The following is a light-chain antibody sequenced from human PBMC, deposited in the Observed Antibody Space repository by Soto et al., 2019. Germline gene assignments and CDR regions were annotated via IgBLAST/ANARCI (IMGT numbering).Light chain of an antibody. V-gene: IGKV1-6*01. Sequence: AIQMTQSPSSLSASVGDRVTITCRASQGIRNDLAWYQQKPGKPPKLLIFSASSLQTGVPSRFSGSGFGTDFTLTISSLQPEDFATYYCLQDYNYPHTFGQGTKVDI. CDR3: LQDYNYPHT. J-gene: IGKJ2*01. CDR1: QGIRND. CDR2: SAS.